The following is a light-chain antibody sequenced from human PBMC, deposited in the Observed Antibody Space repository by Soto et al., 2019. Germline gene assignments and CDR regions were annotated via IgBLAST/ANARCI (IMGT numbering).Light chain of an antibody. CDR3: TSWTTSTTMI. J-gene: IGLJ2*01. CDR1: SSDIGAYNF. V-gene: IGLV2-14*03. Sequence: QSALTQPASVSGSPGQSITISCTGTSSDIGAYNFVSWYQQHPGKAPKLMLYDVNIRPSGVSNRFSGSKSGNTAPLTISGLQAEDEADYCCTSWTTSTTMIFGGGTKLTVL. CDR2: DVN.